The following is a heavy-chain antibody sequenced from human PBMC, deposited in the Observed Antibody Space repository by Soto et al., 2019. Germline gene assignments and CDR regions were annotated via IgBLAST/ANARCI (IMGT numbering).Heavy chain of an antibody. CDR1: GFTFSSYA. CDR2: ISGSGGST. CDR3: AKAFIVGATSWNYYYGMDV. V-gene: IGHV3-23*01. J-gene: IGHJ6*02. D-gene: IGHD1-26*01. Sequence: GGSLRLSCAASGFTFSSYAMTWARQAPGKGLEWVSAISGSGGSTYYADSVKGRFTISRDNSKNTLYLQMNSLRAEDTAVYYCAKAFIVGATSWNYYYGMDVCSQGTTVTGSS.